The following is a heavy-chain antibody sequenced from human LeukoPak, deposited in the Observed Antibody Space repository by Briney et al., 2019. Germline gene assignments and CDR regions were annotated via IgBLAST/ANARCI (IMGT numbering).Heavy chain of an antibody. V-gene: IGHV3-23*01. CDR2: ILSGGST. D-gene: IGHD6-13*01. Sequence: PGGSLRLSCAASGFTFSSYAMNRFRQAPGKGLEWVSTILSGGSTYYADSVKGRFTISRDTSKNTLYLQMNGLRPEDTAVYYCAKDMVAAANWFDPWGQGTLVTVSS. J-gene: IGHJ5*02. CDR1: GFTFSSYA. CDR3: AKDMVAAANWFDP.